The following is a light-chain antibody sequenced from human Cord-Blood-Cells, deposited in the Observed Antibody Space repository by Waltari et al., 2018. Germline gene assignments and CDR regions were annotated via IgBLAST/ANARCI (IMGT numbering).Light chain of an antibody. CDR1: SSNIGSNT. CDR3: AAWDDSLNGHYV. CDR2: SNN. Sequence: QSVLTRPPSASGTPGQRVTISCSGSSSNIGSNTVNWYQQLPGTAPKLLIYSNNQRPAVVPDRFSGSKSGTSASLAISGLQSEDEADYYCAAWDDSLNGHYVFGTGTKVTVL. V-gene: IGLV1-44*01. J-gene: IGLJ1*01.